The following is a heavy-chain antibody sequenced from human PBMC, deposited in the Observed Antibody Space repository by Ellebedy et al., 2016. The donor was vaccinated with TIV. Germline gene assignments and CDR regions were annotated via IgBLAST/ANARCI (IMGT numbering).Heavy chain of an antibody. Sequence: GGSLRLXCVASGFTFDTFTMNWVRQAPGRGLEWVSSISSTSSYTNYADSVKDRFTVSRDNAENSLYLEINSLRAEDTALYYCARAAEYYYGSGSCNDVWGQGTLVTVSS. CDR1: GFTFDTFT. J-gene: IGHJ4*02. CDR2: ISSTSSYT. CDR3: ARAAEYYYGSGSCNDV. D-gene: IGHD3-10*01. V-gene: IGHV3-21*01.